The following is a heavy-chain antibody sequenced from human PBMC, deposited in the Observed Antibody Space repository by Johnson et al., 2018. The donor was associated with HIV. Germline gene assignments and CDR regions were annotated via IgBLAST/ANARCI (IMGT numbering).Heavy chain of an antibody. CDR3: ARERARQELGLDGAFDI. D-gene: IGHD6-13*01. V-gene: IGHV3-20*04. CDR2: INWNGGST. CDR1: GFTFDDYG. Sequence: VQLVESGGGVVRPGGSLRLSCAASGFTFDDYGMSWVRQAPGKGLEWVSGINWNGGSTGYADSVKCRFTISRDNSQNTLSLQMHSLRAEDTAVYYCARERARQELGLDGAFDIWGQGTTVSVS. J-gene: IGHJ3*02.